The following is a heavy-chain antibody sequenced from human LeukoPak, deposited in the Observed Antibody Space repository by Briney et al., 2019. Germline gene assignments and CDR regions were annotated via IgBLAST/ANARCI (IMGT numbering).Heavy chain of an antibody. J-gene: IGHJ3*02. CDR3: AKEGDLGYCSSTSCEDAFDI. V-gene: IGHV3-23*01. CDR2: ISSSGGST. D-gene: IGHD2-2*01. CDR1: GFTFISYA. Sequence: AGSLRISCAASGFTFISYAMSWVRQAPGKGLEGVSAISSSGGSTYYSDSVKGRFTISRDNSKNTLYLQMNSLRAEDTAVYYCAKEGDLGYCSSTSCEDAFDIGGEGTIDTVSS.